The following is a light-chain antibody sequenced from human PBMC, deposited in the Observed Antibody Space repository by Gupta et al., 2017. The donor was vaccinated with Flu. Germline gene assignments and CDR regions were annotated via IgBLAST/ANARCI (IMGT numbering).Light chain of an antibody. Sequence: DVVMTQSPLSLPVTLGQPASISCRSSQSLGYSDGDTYLNWFQQRPGQSPRRLIYKVSNRDSGVPDRFSGSGSGTDFTLKISRVEAEDVGVYYCGQGKHWPQTFGGGTKVEIK. CDR1: QSLGYSDGDTY. J-gene: IGKJ4*01. CDR2: KVS. CDR3: GQGKHWPQT. V-gene: IGKV2-30*01.